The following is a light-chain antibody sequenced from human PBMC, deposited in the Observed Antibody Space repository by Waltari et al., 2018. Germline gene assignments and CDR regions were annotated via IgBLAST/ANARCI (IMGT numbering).Light chain of an antibody. V-gene: IGLV2-14*01. CDR2: EVS. Sequence: QSALTQPASVSGSPGQSITISCTGTSSDVGGYNYVSWYQQHPGKAPKLLICEVSNRPSGVSNRFSGSKSGHTASLTISGLQAEDEADYYCTSFTSSTTWVFGGGTKLTVL. J-gene: IGLJ3*02. CDR3: TSFTSSTTWV. CDR1: SSDVGGYNY.